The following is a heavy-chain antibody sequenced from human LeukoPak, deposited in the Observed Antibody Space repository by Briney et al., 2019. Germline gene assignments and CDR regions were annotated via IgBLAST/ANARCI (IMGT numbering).Heavy chain of an antibody. CDR1: GYTFTSYG. CDR2: IIPIFGTA. D-gene: IGHD5-18*01. Sequence: ASVKVSCKASGYTFTSYGISWMRQAPGQGLEWMGGIIPIFGTANYAQKFQGRVTITADESTSTAYMELSSLRSEDTAVYYCARDYRGYSFWYFDYWGQGTLVTVSS. V-gene: IGHV1-69*13. CDR3: ARDYRGYSFWYFDY. J-gene: IGHJ4*02.